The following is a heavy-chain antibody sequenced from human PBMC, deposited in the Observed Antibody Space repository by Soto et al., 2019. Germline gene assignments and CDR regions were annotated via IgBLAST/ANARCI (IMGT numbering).Heavy chain of an antibody. Sequence: GGSLRLSCAASGFTFSSYSMNWVRQAPGKGLDCVSYISSSSSTIYYADSVKGRFTISRDNAKNSLYLQMNSLRAEDTAVYYCARDKGRSPLDYWGQGTLVTVSS. CDR2: ISSSSSTI. CDR1: GFTFSSYS. V-gene: IGHV3-48*01. D-gene: IGHD2-15*01. CDR3: ARDKGRSPLDY. J-gene: IGHJ4*02.